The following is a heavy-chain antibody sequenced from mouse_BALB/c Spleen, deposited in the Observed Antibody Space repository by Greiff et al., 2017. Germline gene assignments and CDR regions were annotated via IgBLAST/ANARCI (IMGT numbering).Heavy chain of an antibody. Sequence: EVKLVESGGGLVKPGGSLKLSCAASGFTFSSYAMSWVRQTPEKRLEWVASISSGGSTYYPDSVKGRFTISRDNARNILYLQMSSLRSEDTAMYYCARDNYYGSSYDYAMDYWGQGTSVTVSS. CDR3: ARDNYYGSSYDYAMDY. D-gene: IGHD1-1*01. CDR1: GFTFSSYA. CDR2: ISSGGST. V-gene: IGHV5-6-5*01. J-gene: IGHJ4*01.